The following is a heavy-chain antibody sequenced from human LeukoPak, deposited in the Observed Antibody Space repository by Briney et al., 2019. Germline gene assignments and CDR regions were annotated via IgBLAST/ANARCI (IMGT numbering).Heavy chain of an antibody. V-gene: IGHV3-23*01. D-gene: IGHD3-9*01. CDR3: AKDCSLPFHPPIIWFFTD. Sequence: GGSLRLSCAASGFTFSSYAMSWVRQAPGKGLEWVSAISGSGGSTYYADSVKGRFTISRDNSKNTLYLQMNSLRAEDTAVYYCAKDCSLPFHPPIIWFFTDWGQGTLVTVSS. CDR2: ISGSGGST. CDR1: GFTFSSYA. J-gene: IGHJ4*02.